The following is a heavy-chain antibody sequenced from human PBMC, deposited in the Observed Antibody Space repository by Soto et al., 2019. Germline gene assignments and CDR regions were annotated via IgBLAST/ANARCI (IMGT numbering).Heavy chain of an antibody. V-gene: IGHV4-4*07. J-gene: IGHJ4*02. CDR1: GDSVSSHY. CDR3: AREPLAHSYFDF. Sequence: QIQLQESGPGLVKPSQKLSLTCTVSGDSVSSHYWSWIRQPAGKGLELLGRLYNDERTNYNPSLKSRVTMSMDTSKNQFSLKLTSVTAADSAVYFCAREPLAHSYFDFWGQGILVTVSS. CDR2: LYNDERT.